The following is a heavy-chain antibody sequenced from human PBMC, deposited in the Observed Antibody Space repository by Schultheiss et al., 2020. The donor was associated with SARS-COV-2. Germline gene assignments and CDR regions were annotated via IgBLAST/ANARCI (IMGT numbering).Heavy chain of an antibody. CDR3: ARGGRYCSSTSCYNLPTDYYGMDV. CDR1: GGTFSSYA. Sequence: ASVKVSCKASGGTFSSYAISWVRQAPGQGLEWMGIINPSGGSTSYAQKFQGRVTMTRDTSASTAYMELSSLRSEDTAVYYCARGGRYCSSTSCYNLPTDYYGMDVWGQGTTVTVSS. V-gene: IGHV1-46*01. J-gene: IGHJ6*02. CDR2: INPSGGST. D-gene: IGHD2-2*02.